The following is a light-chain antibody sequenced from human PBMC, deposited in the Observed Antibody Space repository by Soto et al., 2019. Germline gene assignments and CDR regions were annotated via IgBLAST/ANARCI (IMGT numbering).Light chain of an antibody. Sequence: QSVLTQPASVSGSPGQSITISCTGTSSDVGGYNYVSWYQQHPGKAPKLMIYDVSNRPSGVSNRFSGSKSGNTASLTISGLQAEDEDDYYCSSYTSSSNLEVVFGGGTKVTVL. CDR2: DVS. V-gene: IGLV2-14*01. J-gene: IGLJ2*01. CDR1: SSDVGGYNY. CDR3: SSYTSSSNLEVV.